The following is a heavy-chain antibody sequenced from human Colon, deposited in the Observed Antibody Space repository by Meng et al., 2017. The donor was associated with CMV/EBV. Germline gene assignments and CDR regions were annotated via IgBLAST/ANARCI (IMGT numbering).Heavy chain of an antibody. D-gene: IGHD3-10*01. V-gene: IGHV3-49*04. CDR3: TRERPDYYGSGSSDY. J-gene: IGHJ4*02. Sequence: GGSLRLSCTTSGFTFPSYALSWVRQAPGKGLEWVGFIRRTGSGGTTEYAASVKGRFTISRDDSKSIAYLQMNSLKTEDTAVYYCTRERPDYYGSGSSDYRGQGTLVTVSS. CDR1: GFTFPSYA. CDR2: IRRTGSGGTT.